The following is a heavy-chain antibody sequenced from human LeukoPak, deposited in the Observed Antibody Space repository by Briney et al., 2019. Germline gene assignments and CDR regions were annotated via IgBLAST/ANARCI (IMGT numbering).Heavy chain of an antibody. V-gene: IGHV3-33*01. D-gene: IGHD4-17*01. Sequence: PGGSLRLSCAASGFTFSSYGMHWVRQAPGKGLEWVAVIWYDGSNKYYADSVKGRFTISRDNSKNTLYLQMNSLRAEDTAIYYCARDYGAYEVPYWYFDLWGRGTLVTVSS. CDR3: ARDYGAYEVPYWYFDL. J-gene: IGHJ2*01. CDR1: GFTFSSYG. CDR2: IWYDGSNK.